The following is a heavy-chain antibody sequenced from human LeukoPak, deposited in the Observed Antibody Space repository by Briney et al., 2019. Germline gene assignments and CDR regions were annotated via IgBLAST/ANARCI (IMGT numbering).Heavy chain of an antibody. CDR3: AKTPRFRLYGDYGDEGYFGL. D-gene: IGHD4-17*01. J-gene: IGHJ4*02. CDR2: ISGSSGST. V-gene: IGHV3-23*01. CDR1: GFTFSSYE. Sequence: PGGSLRLSCAASGFTFSSYEMNWVRQAPGKGLECVSSISGSSGSTYYADSVKGRFTISRDNSKNTLYLQMNSLRAEDTALYYCAKTPRFRLYGDYGDEGYFGLWGQGTLVTVSS.